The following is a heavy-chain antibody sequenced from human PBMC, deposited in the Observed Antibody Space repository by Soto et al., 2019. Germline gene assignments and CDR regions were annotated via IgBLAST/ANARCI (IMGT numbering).Heavy chain of an antibody. D-gene: IGHD1-26*01. CDR1: GGTFSSYA. J-gene: IGHJ6*02. CDR3: ARGQVVEWELPNYGMDV. V-gene: IGHV1-69*01. CDR2: IIPIFGTA. Sequence: QVQLVQSGAEVKKPGSSVKVSCKASGGTFSSYAISWVRQAHGHGLEWMGGIIPIFGTANYAQKFQGRVTITADESTSTAYMELSSLRSEDTAVDYCARGQVVEWELPNYGMDVWGQGTTVTVSS.